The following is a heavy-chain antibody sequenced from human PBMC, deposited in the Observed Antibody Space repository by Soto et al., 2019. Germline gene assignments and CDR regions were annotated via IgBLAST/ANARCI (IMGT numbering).Heavy chain of an antibody. D-gene: IGHD3-10*01. CDR2: IIPIFGTA. J-gene: IGHJ6*02. CDR3: ARDRTTVYYGSGSWGGMDV. CDR1: GGTFSSYA. V-gene: IGHV1-69*01. Sequence: QVQLVQSGAEVKKPGSSVKVSCKASGGTFSSYAISWVRQAPGQGLEWMGGIIPIFGTANYAQKFQGRVTITADEYTSKAYMELSSLRSEDTAVYYCARDRTTVYYGSGSWGGMDVWGQGTTVTVSS.